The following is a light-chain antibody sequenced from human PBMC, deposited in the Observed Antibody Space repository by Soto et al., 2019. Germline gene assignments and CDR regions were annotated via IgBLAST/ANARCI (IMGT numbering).Light chain of an antibody. V-gene: IGKV3-20*01. J-gene: IGKJ1*01. CDR1: QSVSSSY. Sequence: EIVLTQSPGTLSLSPGERATLSCRASQSVSSSYLAWYQQKPGQAPRLLIYGASSRATGIPDRFSGSGFGTDFTLTISRLEPEDFAVYYCQQGETFGQGTKVEIK. CDR2: GAS. CDR3: QQGET.